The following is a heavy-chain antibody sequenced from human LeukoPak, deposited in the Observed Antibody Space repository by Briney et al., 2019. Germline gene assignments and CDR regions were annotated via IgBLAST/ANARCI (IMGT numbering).Heavy chain of an antibody. CDR2: ISWNSGSI. J-gene: IGHJ4*02. Sequence: GGSLRLSCAASGFTFDDYAMHWVRQAPGKSLEWVSGISWNSGSIGYADSVKGRFTISRDNAKNSLYLQMNSLRAEDTALYYRAKGYYDSSGYYPIDYWGQGTLVTVSS. CDR3: AKGYYDSSGYYPIDY. V-gene: IGHV3-9*01. D-gene: IGHD3-22*01. CDR1: GFTFDDYA.